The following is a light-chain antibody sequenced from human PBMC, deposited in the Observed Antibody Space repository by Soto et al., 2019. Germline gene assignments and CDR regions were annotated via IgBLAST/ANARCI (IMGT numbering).Light chain of an antibody. J-gene: IGKJ5*01. V-gene: IGKV3-15*01. CDR2: GAS. CDR3: QKYNNWHPIT. CDR1: QSVSSN. Sequence: EIVMTQSPATLSVSPGERATLSCRASQSVSSNLAWYQQKPGQAPRLLIYGASTRATGIPARFSGSGSGTEFTLTISSLQSEEFAVYYCQKYNNWHPITCGQGTRLEI.